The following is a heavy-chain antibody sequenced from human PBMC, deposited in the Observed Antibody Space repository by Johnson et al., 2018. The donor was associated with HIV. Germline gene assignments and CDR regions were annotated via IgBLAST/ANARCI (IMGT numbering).Heavy chain of an antibody. Sequence: QVQLVESGGGVVQPGRSLRLSCAASGFTFSQFAMHWVRQAPGKGLEWVAIISYDGTNTSYADFVKGRFTISRDNAKNTLFLQMNSLRAEDTAVYYCAIVVIRGDAFDLWGQGTTVTVSS. CDR1: GFTFSQFA. CDR3: AIVVIRGDAFDL. CDR2: ISYDGTNT. V-gene: IGHV3-30-3*01. D-gene: IGHD3-22*01. J-gene: IGHJ3*01.